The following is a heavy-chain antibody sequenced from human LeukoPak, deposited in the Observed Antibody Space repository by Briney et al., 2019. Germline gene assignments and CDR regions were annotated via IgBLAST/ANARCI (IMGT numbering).Heavy chain of an antibody. J-gene: IGHJ4*02. V-gene: IGHV3-7*01. CDR2: IKQDGSEK. D-gene: IGHD5-12*01. CDR1: GFTFSDYY. CDR3: ARDLGYSGYERLDY. Sequence: GGSLRLSCAASGFTFSDYYMSWIRQAPGKGLEWVANIKQDGSEKYYVDSVKGRFTISRDNAKNSLYLQMNSLRAEDTAVYYCARDLGYSGYERLDYWGQGTLVTVSS.